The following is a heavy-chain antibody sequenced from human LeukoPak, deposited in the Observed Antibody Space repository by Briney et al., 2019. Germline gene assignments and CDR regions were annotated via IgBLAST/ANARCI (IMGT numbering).Heavy chain of an antibody. Sequence: GASVKVSCKASGYTFTSYYMHWVRQAPGQGLEWMGIINPSGGSTSYAQKFQGRVTMTRDMSTSTVYMELSSPRSEDTAVYYCAKGHYYGSGGPYYYYYYMDVWGKGTTVTISS. D-gene: IGHD3-10*01. CDR1: GYTFTSYY. CDR2: INPSGGST. V-gene: IGHV1-46*01. J-gene: IGHJ6*03. CDR3: AKGHYYGSGGPYYYYYYMDV.